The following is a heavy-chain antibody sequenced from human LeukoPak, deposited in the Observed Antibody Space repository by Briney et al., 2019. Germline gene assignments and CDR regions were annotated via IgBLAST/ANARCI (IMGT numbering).Heavy chain of an antibody. J-gene: IGHJ4*02. D-gene: IGHD4-11*01. V-gene: IGHV4-38-2*01. CDR2: IYHSGST. CDR1: GFTFSTYS. Sequence: GSLRLSCAASGFTFSTYSMNWVRQAPGKGLEWIGSIYHSGSTYYNPSLKSRVTISVDTSKNQFSLKLSSVTAADTAVYYCARAKYSNCFDYWGQGTLVTVSS. CDR3: ARAKYSNCFDY.